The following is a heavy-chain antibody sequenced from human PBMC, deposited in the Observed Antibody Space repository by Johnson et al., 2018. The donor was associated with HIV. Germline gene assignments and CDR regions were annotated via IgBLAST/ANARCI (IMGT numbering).Heavy chain of an antibody. D-gene: IGHD2-15*01. CDR2: ISHDGSNK. CDR1: GFTFSNYA. J-gene: IGHJ3*02. CDR3: AKVGGGGFDI. V-gene: IGHV3-30-3*02. Sequence: QVQLVESGGGVVQPGRSLRLSCAASGFTFSNYAMHWVRQAPGKGLEWVAVISHDGSNKYYADSVKGRFTISRDNSKNTLYLQMNGLRADDTAVYYCAKVGGGGFDIWGQGTMVTVCS.